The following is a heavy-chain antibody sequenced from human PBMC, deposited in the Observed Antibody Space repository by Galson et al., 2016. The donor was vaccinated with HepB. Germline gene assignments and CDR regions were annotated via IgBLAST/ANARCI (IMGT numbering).Heavy chain of an antibody. J-gene: IGHJ4*02. CDR3: ARDHDWAFDY. D-gene: IGHD3-9*01. CDR2: IRGGNTNT. V-gene: IGHV3-48*02. Sequence: SLRLSCAASGFTFGSYGMNWVRQAPGKGLEWIAYIRGGNTNTDYAVSVKGRFTISRDDATNSLFLQMNSLRDEDTAIYYCARDHDWAFDYWGQGTLVSVSS. CDR1: GFTFGSYG.